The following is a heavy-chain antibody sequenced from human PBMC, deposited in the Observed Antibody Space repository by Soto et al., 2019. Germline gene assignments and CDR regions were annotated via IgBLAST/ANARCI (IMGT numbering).Heavy chain of an antibody. CDR3: ARDPGHQSYYDFWSGYQTARYYHRMEV. CDR2: TYYRSKWYN. Sequence: PSQTLSLTCAISGDSVSSNSAAWNWIRQSPSRGLEWLGRTYYRSKWYNDYAVSVKSRITINPDTSKNQFSLQLNSVTPEDTAVYYCARDPGHQSYYDFWSGYQTARYYHRMEVWGQGTTVTVSS. J-gene: IGHJ6*02. V-gene: IGHV6-1*01. CDR1: GDSVSSNSAA. D-gene: IGHD3-3*01.